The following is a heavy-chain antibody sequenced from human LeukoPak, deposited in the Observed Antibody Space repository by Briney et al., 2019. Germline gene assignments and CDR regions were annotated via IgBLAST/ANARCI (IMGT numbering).Heavy chain of an antibody. Sequence: GGSLRFSCAASGFTFSSYGMHWVRQAPGKGLEWVAVISYDGSNKYYADSVKGRFTISRDNSKNTLYLQMNSLRAEDTAVYYCANDPSSGWYKTGYFQHWGQGTLVTVSS. V-gene: IGHV3-30*18. D-gene: IGHD6-13*01. CDR2: ISYDGSNK. CDR3: ANDPSSGWYKTGYFQH. CDR1: GFTFSSYG. J-gene: IGHJ1*01.